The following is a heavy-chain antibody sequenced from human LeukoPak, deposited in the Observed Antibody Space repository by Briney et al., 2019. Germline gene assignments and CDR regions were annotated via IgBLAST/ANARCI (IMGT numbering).Heavy chain of an antibody. J-gene: IGHJ5*02. Sequence: GESLKISCKGSGYSFTSYDINWVRQATGQGLEWMGWMNPNSGNTGYAQKFQGRVTMTRNTSISTAYMELSSLRSEDTAVYYCARSRPRFRLLWFGEQDWFDPWGQGTLVTVSS. V-gene: IGHV1-8*01. CDR2: MNPNSGNT. CDR1: GYSFTSYD. D-gene: IGHD3-10*01. CDR3: ARSRPRFRLLWFGEQDWFDP.